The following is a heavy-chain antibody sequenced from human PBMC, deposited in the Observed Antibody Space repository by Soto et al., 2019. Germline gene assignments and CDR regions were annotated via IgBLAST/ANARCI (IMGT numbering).Heavy chain of an antibody. CDR3: ARDPRDVVDQYNWFDP. CDR2: IIPIFGTA. CDR1: GGTFSSYA. J-gene: IGHJ5*02. D-gene: IGHD2-15*01. V-gene: IGHV1-69*01. Sequence: QVQLVQSGAEVKKPGSSVKVSCKASGGTFSSYAISWVRQAPGQGLEWMGGIIPIFGTANYAQKFQGSVTITADESTSTAYMELSSLRSEDTAVYYCARDPRDVVDQYNWFDPWGQGTLVTVSS.